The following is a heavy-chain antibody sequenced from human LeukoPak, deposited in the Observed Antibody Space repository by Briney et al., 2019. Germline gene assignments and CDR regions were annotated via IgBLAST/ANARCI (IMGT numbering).Heavy chain of an antibody. D-gene: IGHD2-8*01. CDR1: GFTFSSYA. CDR3: ARAGRTVYDAFDI. CDR2: ISSNGGST. Sequence: GGSLRLSCAASGFTFSSYAIHWVRQAPGKGLEYVSAISSNGGSTYYANSVKGRFTISRDNSKNTLYLQMGSLRAEDMAVYYRARAGRTVYDAFDIWGQGTMVTVSS. J-gene: IGHJ3*02. V-gene: IGHV3-64*01.